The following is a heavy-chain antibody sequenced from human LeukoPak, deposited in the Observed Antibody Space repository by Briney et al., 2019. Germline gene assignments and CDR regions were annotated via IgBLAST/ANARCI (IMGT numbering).Heavy chain of an antibody. CDR3: ARLFRNAPPNSGRVFDY. V-gene: IGHV5-51*01. CDR1: GYSFTSYW. Sequence: GESLKISCKGSGYSFTSYWIGWVRQMPGKGLEWMGIIYPGDSDTRYSPSFQGQVTISADKSISTAYLQWSSLKASDTAMYYCARLFRNAPPNSGRVFDYWGQGTLVTVS. CDR2: IYPGDSDT. J-gene: IGHJ4*02. D-gene: IGHD6-19*01.